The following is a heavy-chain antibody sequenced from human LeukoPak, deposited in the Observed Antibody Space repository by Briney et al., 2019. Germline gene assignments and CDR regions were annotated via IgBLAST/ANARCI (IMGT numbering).Heavy chain of an antibody. CDR2: ISSSGSTI. Sequence: GGSLRLSCAASGFTFSSYEMNWVRQAPGKGLEWVSYISSSGSTIYYSDSVKGRFTISRDNAKNSLYLKMNSLRAEDTAVYYCARDKGITMIVEGMDVWGKGTTVTVSS. CDR3: ARDKGITMIVEGMDV. V-gene: IGHV3-48*03. CDR1: GFTFSSYE. D-gene: IGHD3-22*01. J-gene: IGHJ6*04.